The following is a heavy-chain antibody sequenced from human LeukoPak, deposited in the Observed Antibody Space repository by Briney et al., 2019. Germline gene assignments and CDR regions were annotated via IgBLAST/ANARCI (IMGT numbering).Heavy chain of an antibody. D-gene: IGHD3-10*01. V-gene: IGHV3-66*02. CDR2: IYSGGST. CDR3: ARDGPRGVARLY. J-gene: IGHJ4*02. CDR1: GFTVSSNY. Sequence: GGSLSHSVAASGFTVSSNYRSWVRQAPGKGLEWVSVIYSGGSTYYADSVKGRFTITRDNSKNTLYLQMNSLRAEDTAVYYCARDGPRGVARLYWGQGTLVTVSP.